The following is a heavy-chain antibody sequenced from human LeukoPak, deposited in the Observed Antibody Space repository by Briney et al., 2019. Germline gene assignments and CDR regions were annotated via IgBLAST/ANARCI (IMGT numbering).Heavy chain of an antibody. D-gene: IGHD6-13*01. V-gene: IGHV4-59*08. CDR1: GGSISSYY. CDR2: IYYSGST. J-gene: IGHJ4*02. Sequence: SETLSLTCTVSGGSISSYYWSWIRQPPGKGLEWIGYIYYSGSTNYNPSLKSRVTISVDTSKNQFSLKLSSVTAADTAVYYCARLEAAGFYYFDYWGQGTLVTVSS. CDR3: ARLEAAGFYYFDY.